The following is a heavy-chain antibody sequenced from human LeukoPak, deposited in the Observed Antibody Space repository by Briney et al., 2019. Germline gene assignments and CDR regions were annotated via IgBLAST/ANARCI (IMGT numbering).Heavy chain of an antibody. CDR2: INQDGTEK. D-gene: IGHD4-11*01. J-gene: IGHJ4*02. V-gene: IGHV3-7*03. CDR1: GFTFSSYW. CDR3: ARVTPTVTSNY. Sequence: GGSLRLSCAASGFTFSSYWMSWVRQAPGEGLEWVAKINQDGTEKAYVDSVKGRFTISRDNAKNSLYLQMSSLRAEDTAVYYCARVTPTVTSNYWGQGTLVTVSS.